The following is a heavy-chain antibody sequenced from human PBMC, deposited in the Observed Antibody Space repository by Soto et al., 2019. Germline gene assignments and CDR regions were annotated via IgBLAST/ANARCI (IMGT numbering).Heavy chain of an antibody. CDR2: INPYSGAT. V-gene: IGHV1-2*02. J-gene: IGHJ5*02. CDR1: GYTFSDYY. CDR3: ARSRANVAPNWFDP. D-gene: IGHD5-12*01. Sequence: QVQLVQSGAEVKKPGASVKVSCKASGYTFSDYYVHWVRQAPGQGLEWMGWINPYSGATNYAQKFQDRVTMTGDASVSTAYVELTTLVSDDTAVYYCARSRANVAPNWFDPWGQGTLVIVSS.